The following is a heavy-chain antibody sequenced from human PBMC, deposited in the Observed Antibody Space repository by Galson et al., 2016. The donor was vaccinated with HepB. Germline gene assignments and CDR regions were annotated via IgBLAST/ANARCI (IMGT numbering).Heavy chain of an antibody. J-gene: IGHJ4*02. V-gene: IGHV3-66*02. CDR2: IYSGGTT. CDR1: GFTVSNNY. Sequence: SLRLSCAASGFTVSNNYMTWVRQAPGKGLEYVSVIYSGGTTFYADSVKGRFTISRDNSQNSLSLQMNTLRAEDTAVYFCLRGVYGDHGWFDYWGQGTLVTVSS. D-gene: IGHD4-17*01. CDR3: LRGVYGDHGWFDY.